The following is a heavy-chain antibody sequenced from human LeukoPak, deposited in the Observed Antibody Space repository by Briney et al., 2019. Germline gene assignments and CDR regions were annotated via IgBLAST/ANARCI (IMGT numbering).Heavy chain of an antibody. CDR2: IYSGGST. CDR3: ARDSLDLGYYYYGMDV. D-gene: IGHD7-27*01. CDR1: GFTVINSY. J-gene: IGHJ6*02. V-gene: IGHV3-66*01. Sequence: PGGSLRLSCAASGFTVINSYMSWVRQAPGKGLEWVSVIYSGGSTYYADSVKGRFTISRDNSKNTLYLQMNSLRAEDTAVYYCARDSLDLGYYYYGMDVWGQGTTVTVSS.